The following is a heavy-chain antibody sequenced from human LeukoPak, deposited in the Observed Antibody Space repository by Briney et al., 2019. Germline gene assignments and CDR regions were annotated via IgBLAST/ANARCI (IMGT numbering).Heavy chain of an antibody. CDR2: ISSSSSTL. V-gene: IGHV3-48*01. CDR3: ARARSGYDWDY. Sequence: GGSLRLSCAASGFTFSSSSMSRVRQAPGKGLVWVSYISSSSSTLYYADSVKGRFTISRDNAKNSLYLQMNSLRAGDTAVYYCARARSGYDWDYWGQGTLVTVSS. CDR1: GFTFSSSS. D-gene: IGHD3-22*01. J-gene: IGHJ4*02.